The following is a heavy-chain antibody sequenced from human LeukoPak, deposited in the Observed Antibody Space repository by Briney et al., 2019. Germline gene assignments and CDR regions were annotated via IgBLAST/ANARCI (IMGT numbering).Heavy chain of an antibody. CDR1: GFTFRTYE. D-gene: IGHD7-27*01. V-gene: IGHV3-48*03. Sequence: PGGSLRLSCAASGFTFRTYEMNWVRQAPGKGLEWVSYINTGTTIYYADSVKGRFTISRDNAKNSLYLQMNSLRAEDTAIYYCARGLRNRGLDLDNWGQGTLVTVSS. CDR2: INTGTTI. CDR3: ARGLRNRGLDLDN. J-gene: IGHJ4*02.